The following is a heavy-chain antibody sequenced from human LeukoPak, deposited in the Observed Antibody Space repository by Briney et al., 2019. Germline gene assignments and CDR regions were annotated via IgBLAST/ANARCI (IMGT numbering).Heavy chain of an antibody. D-gene: IGHD3-3*01. J-gene: IGHJ3*02. V-gene: IGHV1-46*01. Sequence: GASVKVSCKASGYTFTSYYMHWVRQAPGQGLEWMGIINPSGGSTSYAQKFQGRVTMTRDMSTSTVYMELSSLRSEDTAVYYCAREGIFGVVTRDAFDIWGQGAMVTVSS. CDR2: INPSGGST. CDR1: GYTFTSYY. CDR3: AREGIFGVVTRDAFDI.